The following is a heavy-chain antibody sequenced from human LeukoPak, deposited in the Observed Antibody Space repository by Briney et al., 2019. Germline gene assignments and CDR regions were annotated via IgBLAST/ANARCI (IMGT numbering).Heavy chain of an antibody. CDR3: ARDPEYFQH. J-gene: IGHJ1*01. CDR2: IKQDGSEK. CDR1: GFTFSSYW. V-gene: IGHV3-7*01. Sequence: GGSLKLSCAAPGFTFSSYWMSWVRQAPGKGLEWVANIKQDGSEKYYVDSVKGRFTISRDNAKNSLYLQMNSLRAEDTAVYYCARDPEYFQHWGQGTLVTVSS.